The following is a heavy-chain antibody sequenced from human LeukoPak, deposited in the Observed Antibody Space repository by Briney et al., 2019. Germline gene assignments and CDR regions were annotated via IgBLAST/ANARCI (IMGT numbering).Heavy chain of an antibody. Sequence: PGGSLRLSCAASGFTFSSYEMNWVRQAPGKGLEWVSHISSSGGTIYYADSVKGRFTVSRDNAKNSLYLQMNSLRAEDTAIYYCARDVGGVTSPHLDYWGQGTLVTVSS. CDR3: ARDVGGVTSPHLDY. V-gene: IGHV3-48*03. D-gene: IGHD3-16*01. CDR1: GFTFSSYE. CDR2: ISSSGGTI. J-gene: IGHJ4*02.